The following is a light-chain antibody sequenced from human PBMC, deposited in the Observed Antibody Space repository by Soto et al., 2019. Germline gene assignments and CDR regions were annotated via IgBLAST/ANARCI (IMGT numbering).Light chain of an antibody. Sequence: QPVLTQPPSASGTPGQRVTISCSGGSSNIGSNTVNWYQQLPGTAPKLLIYTNNRRPSGVPDRFSGSQSGTSASLAISGLQSEDEADYYCAAWDDSLSGYVFGTGTKLTVL. CDR3: AAWDDSLSGYV. CDR1: SSNIGSNT. J-gene: IGLJ1*01. CDR2: TNN. V-gene: IGLV1-44*01.